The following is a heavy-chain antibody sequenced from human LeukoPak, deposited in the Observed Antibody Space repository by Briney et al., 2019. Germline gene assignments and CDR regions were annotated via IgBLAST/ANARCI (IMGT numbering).Heavy chain of an antibody. CDR2: IKSKIDGGTT. D-gene: IGHD2-15*01. Sequence: VGSLRLSCAASGITFTSAWMMWVRQAPGKGLEWVGRIKSKIDGGTTDYAAPVRERFTISRDDSTNLLFLQMNSLKTEDTAVYYCSTPLVHGGQPGYWGQGTLVTVSS. CDR3: STPLVHGGQPGY. CDR1: GITFTSAW. J-gene: IGHJ4*02. V-gene: IGHV3-15*01.